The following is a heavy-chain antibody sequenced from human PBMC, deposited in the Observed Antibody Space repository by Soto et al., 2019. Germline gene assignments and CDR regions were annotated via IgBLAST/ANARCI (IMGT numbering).Heavy chain of an antibody. CDR3: AHRRLVRGSNWFDP. V-gene: IGHV2-5*01. D-gene: IGHD3-10*01. J-gene: IGHJ5*02. CDR1: GFSLNSTGVG. CDR2: ISWNNNK. Sequence: QITLKESGPTLVKPTQTLTLTCTFSGFSLNSTGVGVGWIRQPPGKALEWLALISWNNNKLYSPSLRTRLSITKDTSKNQVVLTVTNMDPEDTGTYYCAHRRLVRGSNWFDPWGQGTLVIVSS.